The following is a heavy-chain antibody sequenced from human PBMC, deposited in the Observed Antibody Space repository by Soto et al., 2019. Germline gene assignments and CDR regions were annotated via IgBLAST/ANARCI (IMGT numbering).Heavy chain of an antibody. V-gene: IGHV4-34*01. Sequence: SETLSLTCAVYGGSFGGYYWSWIRQPPGKGLEWIGEINHSGSTNYNPSLKSRVTISVDTSKNQFSLKLSSVTAADTAVYYCARILRRYCSSTSCYRGGWLDPWGQGTLVPVSS. D-gene: IGHD2-2*01. CDR1: GGSFGGYY. CDR3: ARILRRYCSSTSCYRGGWLDP. J-gene: IGHJ5*02. CDR2: INHSGST.